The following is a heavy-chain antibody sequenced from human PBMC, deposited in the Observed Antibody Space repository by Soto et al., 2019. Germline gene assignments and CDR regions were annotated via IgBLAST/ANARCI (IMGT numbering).Heavy chain of an antibody. CDR3: ARHLIHFVYNYGDYGFDY. CDR2: IYDSGTT. CDR1: GGSIITNSHY. D-gene: IGHD4-17*01. J-gene: IGHJ4*02. V-gene: IGHV4-39*01. Sequence: SETLSLTCTVSGGSIITNSHYWGWIRQPPGKGLEWIGNIYDSGTTYSNPSLKSRPTTSVDTSKNQFSLKLSSVTAADTAVYYCARHLIHFVYNYGDYGFDYWGQGTLVTVSS.